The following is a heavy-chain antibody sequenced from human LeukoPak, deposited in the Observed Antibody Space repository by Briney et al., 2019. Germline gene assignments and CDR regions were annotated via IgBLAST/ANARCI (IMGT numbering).Heavy chain of an antibody. J-gene: IGHJ4*02. CDR1: GFTFSTYA. V-gene: IGHV3-23*01. D-gene: IGHD1-26*01. CDR2: ISDSGATT. CDR3: AKLLSGSYYTDYFDC. Sequence: GGSLRLSCAASGFTFSTYAVTWVRQAPGKGLEWVSHISDSGATTYYADSVKGRFTISRDNSKNTLYLQMHSLRAEDTAVYYCAKLLSGSYYTDYFDCWGLGTLVTVSS.